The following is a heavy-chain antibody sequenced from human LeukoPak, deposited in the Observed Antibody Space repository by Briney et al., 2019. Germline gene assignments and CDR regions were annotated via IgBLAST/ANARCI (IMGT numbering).Heavy chain of an antibody. CDR2: INHSGST. CDR3: ARVGDLCSSSPLNDFDY. D-gene: IGHD6-13*01. CDR1: GGSFSGYY. J-gene: IGHJ4*02. Sequence: KPSGTLSLTCAVYGGSFSGYYWSWIRQAPGKGLEWIGGINHSGSTNYNPSLKSRVTISVDTTKNQFSLRLSSVTAADTAVYYCARVGDLCSSSPLNDFDYWGQGALVTVS. V-gene: IGHV4-34*01.